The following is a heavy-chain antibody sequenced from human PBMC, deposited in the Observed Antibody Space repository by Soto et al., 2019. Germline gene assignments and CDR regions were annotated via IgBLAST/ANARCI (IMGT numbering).Heavy chain of an antibody. CDR1: GFTFSSYA. V-gene: IGHV3-23*01. CDR3: AVGYCSGGSCYGHFDY. J-gene: IGHJ4*02. CDR2: ISGSGGST. D-gene: IGHD2-15*01. Sequence: PGGSLRLSCAASGFTFSSYAMSWVRQAPGKGLEWVSAISGSGGSTYYADSVKGRFTISRDNSKNTLYLQMNSLRAEDTAVYYCAVGYCSGGSCYGHFDYWGQGTLVTVSS.